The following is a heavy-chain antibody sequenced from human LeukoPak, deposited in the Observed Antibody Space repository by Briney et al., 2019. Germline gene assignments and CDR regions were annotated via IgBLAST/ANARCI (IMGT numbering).Heavy chain of an antibody. CDR1: GYTCSNYG. D-gene: IGHD2-15*01. J-gene: IGHJ4*02. Sequence: SVKVWCKASGYTCSNYGSNWVRQATGQGRECMAWMNPNSGDTGYAQKVQGRVTMTRDTSISTAYMELSSLRSEDTAVYYCARGPPPHCSGGSCYSWGFVGYWGQGTLVTVSS. CDR2: MNPNSGDT. V-gene: IGHV1-8*01. CDR3: ARGPPPHCSGGSCYSWGFVGY.